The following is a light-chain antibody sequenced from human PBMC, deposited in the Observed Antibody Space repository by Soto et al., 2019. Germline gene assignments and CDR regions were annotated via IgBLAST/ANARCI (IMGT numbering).Light chain of an antibody. CDR3: QQDGSSPPYT. J-gene: IGKJ2*01. Sequence: EIVLTQSPGTLSLSPGERATLSCRASHSVSSTYLAWYQQKPGQAPRLLIYGASSRATGITDRFSGSGSGTDFPLTISRLEPDDFAVYYCQQDGSSPPYTFGQRTKVEIK. V-gene: IGKV3-20*01. CDR2: GAS. CDR1: HSVSSTY.